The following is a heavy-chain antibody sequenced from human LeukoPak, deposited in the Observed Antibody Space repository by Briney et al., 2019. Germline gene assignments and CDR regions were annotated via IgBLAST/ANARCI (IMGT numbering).Heavy chain of an antibody. Sequence: ASVKVSCKASGYTLTGYYMHWVRQAHGQGLEWMGWINPNSGGTNYAQKFQGRVTMTRDTSISTAYMELSRLRSDDTAVYYCARDIEYSSSDYYMDVWGKGTTVTVSS. D-gene: IGHD6-6*01. CDR3: ARDIEYSSSDYYMDV. CDR1: GYTLTGYY. J-gene: IGHJ6*03. V-gene: IGHV1-2*02. CDR2: INPNSGGT.